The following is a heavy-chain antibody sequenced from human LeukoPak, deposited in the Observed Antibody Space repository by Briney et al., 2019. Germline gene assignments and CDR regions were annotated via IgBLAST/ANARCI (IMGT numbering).Heavy chain of an antibody. CDR2: INHRRST. Sequence: KPSETLSLTCAVHGGASSLYSWSWIRQPPGKGLEWIGEINHRRSTNYNPSLKSRVTISVDTSRKQFSLQLKSVTAADTAVYYCASPYCSSTWCSVYFDYWGQGTPVTVHS. V-gene: IGHV4-34*01. D-gene: IGHD2-2*01. CDR3: ASPYCSSTWCSVYFDY. CDR1: GGASSLYS. J-gene: IGHJ4*02.